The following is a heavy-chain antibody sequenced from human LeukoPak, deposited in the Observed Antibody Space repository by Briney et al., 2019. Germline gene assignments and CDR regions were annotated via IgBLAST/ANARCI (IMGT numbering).Heavy chain of an antibody. CDR3: ARRSGASPYYYYMDV. V-gene: IGHV1-69*05. CDR1: GGTFSSYA. Sequence: GASVKVSCKASGGTFSSYAISWVRQAPGQGLEWMGGIIPIFGTANYAQKFQGRVTMTRNTSISTAYMELSSLRSEDTAVYYCARRSGASPYYYYMDVWGKGTTVTISS. CDR2: IIPIFGTA. J-gene: IGHJ6*03.